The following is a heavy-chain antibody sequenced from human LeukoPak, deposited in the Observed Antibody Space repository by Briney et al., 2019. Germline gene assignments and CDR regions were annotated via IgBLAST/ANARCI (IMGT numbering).Heavy chain of an antibody. Sequence: ASVKVSCKASGYTFTGYYMHWVRQAPGQGLEWMGWINTNTGNPTYAQGFTGRFVFSLDTSVSTAYLQISSLKAEDTAVYYCARDGGDYYYYYMDVWGKGTTVTVSS. CDR2: INTNTGNP. V-gene: IGHV7-4-1*02. CDR3: ARDGGDYYYYYMDV. D-gene: IGHD2-21*01. CDR1: GYTFTGYY. J-gene: IGHJ6*03.